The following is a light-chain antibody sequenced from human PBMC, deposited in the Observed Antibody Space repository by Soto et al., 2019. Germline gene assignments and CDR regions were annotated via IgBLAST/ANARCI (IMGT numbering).Light chain of an antibody. CDR2: LGS. J-gene: IGKJ1*01. V-gene: IGKV2-28*01. CDR3: MQTLQTTWT. CDR1: QSLLHSNGYNY. Sequence: DIVMTQSPLSLPVTPGEPASISCRSSQSLLHSNGYNYLDWYLQKPGQSPQLLIYLGSNRASGVPVRFSGSGSGTDFTLKISRVEAEDVGVYYCMQTLQTTWTFGQGTKVEIK.